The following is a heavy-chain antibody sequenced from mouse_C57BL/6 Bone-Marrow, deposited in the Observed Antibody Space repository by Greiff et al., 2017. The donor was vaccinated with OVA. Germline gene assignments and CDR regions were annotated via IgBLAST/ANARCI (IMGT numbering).Heavy chain of an antibody. D-gene: IGHD2-4*01. J-gene: IGHJ1*03. Sequence: QVQLQQPGAELVRPGSSVKLSCKASGYTFTSYWMHWVKQRPIQGLEWIVNIDPSDSETHYNQKFKDKATLTVDKSSSTAYMQLSSLTSEDSAVYYCARGGDYDGWYFDVWGTGTTVTVSS. CDR1: GYTFTSYW. CDR2: IDPSDSET. V-gene: IGHV1-52*01. CDR3: ARGGDYDGWYFDV.